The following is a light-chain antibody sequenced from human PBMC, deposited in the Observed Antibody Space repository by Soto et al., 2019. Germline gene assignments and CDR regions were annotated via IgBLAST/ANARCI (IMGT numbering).Light chain of an antibody. CDR1: SSNIGAGYD. V-gene: IGLV1-40*01. CDR2: SNT. J-gene: IGLJ1*01. CDR3: QSYDSGVTGSV. Sequence: QSVLTQSPSVSGAPGQRVTISCTGRSSNIGAGYDVHWYQQRAGTAPKLVLYSNTARPSGVPDRFSGSRSGSSGSLAITGLQPEDEADYYCQSYDSGVTGSVFGTGTKVTVL.